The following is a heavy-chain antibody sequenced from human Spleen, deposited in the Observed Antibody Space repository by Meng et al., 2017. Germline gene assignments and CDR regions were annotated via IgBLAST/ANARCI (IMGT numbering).Heavy chain of an antibody. CDR1: GGSFSDTS. J-gene: IGHJ4*02. Sequence: QGHPTQWVRGPLKPSEPSPPTCVVSGGSFSDTSWSWIHQPPGKGLEWMGEINHSGRTNYNPSLESRATISVDTSQNNLSLKRSSVTAADSAVYYCARGPTTMAHDFDYWGQGTLVTVSS. CDR3: ARGPTTMAHDFDY. V-gene: IGHV4-34*01. CDR2: INHSGRT. D-gene: IGHD4-11*01.